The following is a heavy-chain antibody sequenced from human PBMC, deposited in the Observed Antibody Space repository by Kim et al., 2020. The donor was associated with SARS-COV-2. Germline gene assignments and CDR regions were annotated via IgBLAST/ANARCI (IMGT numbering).Heavy chain of an antibody. CDR2: IIPIFGTA. D-gene: IGHD6-13*01. CDR1: GGTFSSYA. Sequence: SVKVSCKASGGTFSSYAISWVRQAPGQGLEWMGGIIPIFGTANSAQKVQGRVTITADESTSTAYMELSSLRSEDTAVYYCARDLMGEQQLVGAFDIWGQGTMVTVSS. J-gene: IGHJ3*02. V-gene: IGHV1-69*13. CDR3: ARDLMGEQQLVGAFDI.